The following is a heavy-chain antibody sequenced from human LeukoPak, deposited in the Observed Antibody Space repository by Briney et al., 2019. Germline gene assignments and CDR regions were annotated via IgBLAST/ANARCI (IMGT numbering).Heavy chain of an antibody. D-gene: IGHD3-3*01. Sequence: GGSLRLSCAASGFTFSSYAMSWVRQAPGKGLEWVSYISSSGSTVYYADSVKGRFTISRDNAKNSLYLQMNSLRAEDTAVYYCASYPHYDFWSGYLPGYYYGMDVWGQGTTVTVSS. J-gene: IGHJ6*02. CDR3: ASYPHYDFWSGYLPGYYYGMDV. V-gene: IGHV3-48*04. CDR2: ISSSGSTV. CDR1: GFTFSSYA.